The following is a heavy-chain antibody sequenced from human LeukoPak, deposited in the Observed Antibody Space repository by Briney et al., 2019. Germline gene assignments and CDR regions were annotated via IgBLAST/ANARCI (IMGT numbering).Heavy chain of an antibody. CDR2: FDPEDSET. CDR3: ATRKIAAAGINWFDP. CDR1: GYTLTELS. D-gene: IGHD6-13*01. V-gene: IGHV1-24*01. J-gene: IGHJ5*02. Sequence: ASVKVSCKVSGYTLTELSMHWVRQAPGKGLEWMGGFDPEDSETIYAQKFQGRVTMTEDTSTDTAYMELSSLRSEDTAVYYCATRKIAAAGINWFDPWGQGTLVTVSS.